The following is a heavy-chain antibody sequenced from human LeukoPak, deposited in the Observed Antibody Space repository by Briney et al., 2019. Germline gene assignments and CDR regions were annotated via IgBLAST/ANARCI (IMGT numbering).Heavy chain of an antibody. Sequence: SVKVSCKASGYTFTSYGISWVRQAPGQGLEWMGGIIPIFGTANYAQKFQGRVTITADESTSTAYMELSSLRSEDTAVYYCARGLELSRSWFDPWGQGTLVTVSS. J-gene: IGHJ5*02. V-gene: IGHV1-69*13. CDR1: GYTFTSYG. CDR2: IIPIFGTA. CDR3: ARGLELSRSWFDP. D-gene: IGHD1-7*01.